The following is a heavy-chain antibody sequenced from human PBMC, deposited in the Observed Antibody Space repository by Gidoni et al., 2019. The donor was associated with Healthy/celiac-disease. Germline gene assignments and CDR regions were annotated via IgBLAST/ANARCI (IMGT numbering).Heavy chain of an antibody. Sequence: HVKLVDSGGGVVQPGGSLTLSCAPSGFTFSSYGMHWVRQGPGEGLEWVAGRWYDGSNNFYADSVKGRFTIYSDHSQNTLYLQMNSLRAEDTALFYCASGMGSVTTGFFDYWGQGTLVTVSS. CDR2: RWYDGSNN. CDR3: ASGMGSVTTGFFDY. CDR1: GFTFSSYG. V-gene: IGHV3-33*08. J-gene: IGHJ4*02. D-gene: IGHD4-17*01.